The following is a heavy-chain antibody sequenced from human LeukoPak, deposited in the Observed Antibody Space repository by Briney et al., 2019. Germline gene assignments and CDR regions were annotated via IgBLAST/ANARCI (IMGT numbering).Heavy chain of an antibody. J-gene: IGHJ4*02. V-gene: IGHV1-2*04. CDR1: GYTFTGYY. CDR2: INPNSGGT. D-gene: IGHD1-26*01. Sequence: WASVKVSCKASGYTFTGYYMHWVRQAPGQGLEWMGWINPNSGGTNYAQKFQGWVTMTRDTSISAAYMELSRLRSDDTAVYYCARDSGSYYAHDWGQGTLVTVSS. CDR3: ARDSGSYYAHD.